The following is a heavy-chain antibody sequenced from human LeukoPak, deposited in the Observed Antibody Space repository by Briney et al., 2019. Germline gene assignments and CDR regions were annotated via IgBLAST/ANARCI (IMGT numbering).Heavy chain of an antibody. Sequence: PGGSLRLSCAASGLIFSDHNMDWVRQAPGKGLEWVGRSGNKVNSYSTEYAASVKGRFTISRDDPRNSLYLQMNSLKTEDTAVYYCLSGSYVAYWGQGTLVTVSS. V-gene: IGHV3-72*01. CDR3: LSGSYVAY. CDR2: SGNKVNSYST. J-gene: IGHJ4*02. CDR1: GLIFSDHN. D-gene: IGHD1-26*01.